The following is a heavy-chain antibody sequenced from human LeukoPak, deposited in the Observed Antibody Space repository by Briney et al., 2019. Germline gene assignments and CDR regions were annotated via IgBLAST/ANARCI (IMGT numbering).Heavy chain of an antibody. CDR1: GFTFRNYW. J-gene: IGHJ4*02. V-gene: IGHV3-74*01. Sequence: GGSLRLSCAASGFTFRNYWMHWVRQAPGKGLVWVSRVIRDGSFTNYADSVKGRFTISRDNAKNTLYLQMNSLRAADTAVYYCVRDGDNFNFDYWGQGSLVTVSS. CDR3: VRDGDNFNFDY. CDR2: VIRDGSFT. D-gene: IGHD1-20*01.